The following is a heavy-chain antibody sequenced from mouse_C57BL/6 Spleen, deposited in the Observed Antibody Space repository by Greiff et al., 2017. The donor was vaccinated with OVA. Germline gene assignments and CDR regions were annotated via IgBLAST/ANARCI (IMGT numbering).Heavy chain of an antibody. Sequence: VQLKQSGPELVKPGASVKMSCKASGYTFTDYNMHWVKQSHGKSLEWIGYINPNNGGTSYNQKFKGKATLTVNKSSSTAYMELRSLTSEDSAVYYCAREYYGSRAMDYWGQGTSVTVSS. CDR1: GYTFTDYN. J-gene: IGHJ4*01. CDR2: INPNNGGT. D-gene: IGHD1-1*01. CDR3: AREYYGSRAMDY. V-gene: IGHV1-22*01.